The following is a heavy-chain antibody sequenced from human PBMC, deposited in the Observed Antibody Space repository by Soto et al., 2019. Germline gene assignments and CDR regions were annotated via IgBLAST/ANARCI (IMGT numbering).Heavy chain of an antibody. Sequence: GGSLRLSCAASGFTFSSYAMHWVRQAPGTGLEWAAVISYEGSNKYYGDSMKGRFTISRDNARNSLYLEMNSLRAEDTAVYYCARESEDLTSNFDYWGQGTLVTVSS. CDR2: ISYEGSNK. CDR1: GFTFSSYA. J-gene: IGHJ4*02. V-gene: IGHV3-30-3*01. CDR3: ARESEDLTSNFDY.